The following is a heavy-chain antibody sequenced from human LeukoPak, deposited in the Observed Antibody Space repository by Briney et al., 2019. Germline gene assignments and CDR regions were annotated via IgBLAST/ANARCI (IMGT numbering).Heavy chain of an antibody. D-gene: IGHD6-13*01. J-gene: IGHJ4*02. CDR2: ISNNGGNT. CDR1: GFTFSNYA. Sequence: PGGSLRLSCSASGFTFSNYAIRWVRQAPGKGLEYVSTISNNGGNTNYADSVKGRFTISRDNSKHTVYLQMSRLRAEDTAVYYCVKAAGSWYGYFDYWGQGTLVTVSS. CDR3: VKAAGSWYGYFDY. V-gene: IGHV3-64D*06.